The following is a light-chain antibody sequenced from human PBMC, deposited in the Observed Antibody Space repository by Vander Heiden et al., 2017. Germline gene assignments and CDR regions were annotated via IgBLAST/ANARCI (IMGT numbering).Light chain of an antibody. CDR3: ATWDDGLNHYFV. CDR1: SSNIGRNN. CDR2: SNN. V-gene: IGLV1-44*01. Sequence: QPVLSQPPSASWTPGQRVTLSCSGSSSNIGRNNVNWYQQLPGSTPKLLIYSNNQRPSGVPDRFSGSKSGTSASLAISGPQSEDEADYYCATWDDGLNHYFVFGTGTRVTVL. J-gene: IGLJ1*01.